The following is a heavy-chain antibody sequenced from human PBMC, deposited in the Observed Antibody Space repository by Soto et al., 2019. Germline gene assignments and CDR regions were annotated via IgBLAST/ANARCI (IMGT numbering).Heavy chain of an antibody. CDR1: GFTFSSYG. D-gene: IGHD2-15*01. CDR2: ISYDGSDK. CDR3: AKGVVVATTYFHH. V-gene: IGHV3-30*18. Sequence: VQLVESGGGVVQPGRSLRLSCAASGFTFSSYGMHWVRQAPGKWLEWVAVISYDGSDKYYADSVKGRFTISRDNSNNTLCLQMDSLRAEETAVYYCAKGVVVATTYFHHWGQGTLVIVSP. J-gene: IGHJ1*01.